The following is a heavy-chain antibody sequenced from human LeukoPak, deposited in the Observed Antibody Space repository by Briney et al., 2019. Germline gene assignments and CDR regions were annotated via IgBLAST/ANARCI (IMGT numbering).Heavy chain of an antibody. V-gene: IGHV3-21*01. CDR1: GFTFSSYS. CDR3: ASRAPNYYDSSGYSLD. D-gene: IGHD3-22*01. CDR2: ISSSSSYI. J-gene: IGHJ4*02. Sequence: PGGSLRLSCAASGFTFSSYSMNWVRQAPGKGLEWVSSISSSSSYIYYADSVKGRFTISRDNAKNSLYLQMNSLRAEDTAVYYCASRAPNYYDSSGYSLDWGQGTLVTVSS.